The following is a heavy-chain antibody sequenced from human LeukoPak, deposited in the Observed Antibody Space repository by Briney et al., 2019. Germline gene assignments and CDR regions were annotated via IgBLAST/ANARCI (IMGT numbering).Heavy chain of an antibody. CDR1: GGSISSGGYY. J-gene: IGHJ4*02. Sequence: SETLSLTCTVSGGSISSGGYYWSWIRQHPGKGLEWIGYIYYSGSTYYNPSLKSRVTISVDTSKNQFSLKLSSVTAADTAVYYCAGSLTTVTTLENYWGQGTLVTVSS. CDR2: IYYSGST. D-gene: IGHD4-17*01. V-gene: IGHV4-31*03. CDR3: AGSLTTVTTLENY.